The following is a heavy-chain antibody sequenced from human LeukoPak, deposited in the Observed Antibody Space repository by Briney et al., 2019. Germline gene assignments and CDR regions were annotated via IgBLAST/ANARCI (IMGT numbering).Heavy chain of an antibody. CDR3: AKVPYSDYGSGRPPFMDV. D-gene: IGHD3-10*01. J-gene: IGHJ6*02. CDR1: GFAFSTYG. Sequence: GGSLRLSCVASGFAFSTYGMSWVRQAPGKGLEWVSSISDSASFIYYSDSVRGRFTISRDNAKNSLFLQMNSLRAEDTAIHYCAKVPYSDYGSGRPPFMDVWGQGTTVAVSS. V-gene: IGHV3-21*04. CDR2: ISDSASFI.